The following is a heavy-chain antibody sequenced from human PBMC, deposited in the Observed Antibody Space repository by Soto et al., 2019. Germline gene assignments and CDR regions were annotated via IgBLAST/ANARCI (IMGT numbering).Heavy chain of an antibody. CDR3: ARAPSLTTVNYYYYYGMDV. V-gene: IGHV1-46*01. CDR1: GYTFTSYY. J-gene: IGHJ6*02. D-gene: IGHD4-4*01. CDR2: INPSGGST. Sequence: GASVKVSCKASGYTFTSYYMHWVRQAPGQGLEWMGIINPSGGSTSYAQKFQGRVTMTRDTSTSTVYMELSSLRSEDTAVYYCARAPSLTTVNYYYYYGMDVWGQGTTITVSS.